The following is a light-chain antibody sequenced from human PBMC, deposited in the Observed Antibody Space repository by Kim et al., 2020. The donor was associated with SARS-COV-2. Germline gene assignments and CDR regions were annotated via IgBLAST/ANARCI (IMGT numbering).Light chain of an antibody. CDR2: DVS. Sequence: PGQSTTISRTGTSSDVGGYNYAAWYQQHPSKAPKLMIYDVSNRPAGVSNRFSGSKSGNTASLTISGLQAEDEADYYRSSYTSSSVVFGGGTQLTV. J-gene: IGLJ2*01. CDR1: SSDVGGYNY. V-gene: IGLV2-14*03. CDR3: SSYTSSSVV.